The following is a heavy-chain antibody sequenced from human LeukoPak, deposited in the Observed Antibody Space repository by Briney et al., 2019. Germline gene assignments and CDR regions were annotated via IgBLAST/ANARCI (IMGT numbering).Heavy chain of an antibody. CDR2: ITTSDGNT. Sequence: GGSLRLSCAASGFTFSSYTMSWVRQAPGKGLEWVSTITTSDGNTYYADSVKGRFTVSRGNSKNTLFLQMNSLRAEDTAVYYCAKDGGLWVSAHWGDSWGRGILVTVSS. CDR3: AKDGGLWVSAHWGDS. D-gene: IGHD7-27*01. J-gene: IGHJ4*02. CDR1: GFTFSSYT. V-gene: IGHV3-23*01.